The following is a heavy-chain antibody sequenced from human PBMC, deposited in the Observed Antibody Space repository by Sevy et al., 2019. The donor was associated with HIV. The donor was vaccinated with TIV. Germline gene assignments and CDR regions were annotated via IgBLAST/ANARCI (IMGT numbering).Heavy chain of an antibody. Sequence: GGSLRLSCGASGFIFSSYAMSWVRQAPGKGLEWVSGLSAGGGSTNYADSVKGRFSISRDNSKNTLYLQMNNLRAEDTAVYYCARDLRVATASGGMDVWGQGTTVTVSS. V-gene: IGHV3-23*01. CDR1: GFIFSSYA. CDR3: ARDLRVATASGGMDV. D-gene: IGHD6-13*01. CDR2: LSAGGGST. J-gene: IGHJ6*02.